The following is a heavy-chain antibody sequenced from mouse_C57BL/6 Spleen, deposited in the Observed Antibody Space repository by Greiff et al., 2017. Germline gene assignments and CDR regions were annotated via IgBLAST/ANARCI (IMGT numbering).Heavy chain of an antibody. CDR1: GFTFSSYT. CDR3: ARPPYYGSSYEYFDV. D-gene: IGHD1-1*01. CDR2: ISGGGGNT. J-gene: IGHJ1*03. Sequence: EVKVEESGGGLVKPGGSLKLSCAASGFTFSSYTMSWVRQTPEKRLEWVATISGGGGNTYYPDSVKGRFTISRDNAKNTLYLQMSSLRSEDTALYYCARPPYYGSSYEYFDVWGTGTTVTVSS. V-gene: IGHV5-9*01.